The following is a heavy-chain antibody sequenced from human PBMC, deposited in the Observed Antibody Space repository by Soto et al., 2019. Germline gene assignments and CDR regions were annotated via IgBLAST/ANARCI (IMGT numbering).Heavy chain of an antibody. CDR3: AREMGACSDSSCYPGPYDS. J-gene: IGHJ5*02. CDR1: GFTFTSYS. CDR2: ITSKSTTI. Sequence: GGSLRLSCAASGFTFTSYSMNWVRQAVGQGLEWVSYITSKSTTIKYAESVKGRFTVSRDNAKNSLYLQLNSLRDEDTAVYYCAREMGACSDSSCYPGPYDSWGQGTLVTVSS. V-gene: IGHV3-48*02. D-gene: IGHD3-16*01.